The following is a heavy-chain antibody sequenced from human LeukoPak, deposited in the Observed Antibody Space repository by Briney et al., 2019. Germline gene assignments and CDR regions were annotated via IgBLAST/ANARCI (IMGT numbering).Heavy chain of an antibody. J-gene: IGHJ4*02. V-gene: IGHV4-59*01. CDR1: GGSISSFH. Sequence: SETLSLTCTVSGGSISSFHWSWIRQPPGKGLEHIENIYDSVSTYYNPSLKSRATISVDTSKNQFSLKLSSVTAADTAVYYCARTYSGRSYYFDCWGQGTLVTVSS. D-gene: IGHD1-26*01. CDR3: ARTYSGRSYYFDC. CDR2: IYDSVST.